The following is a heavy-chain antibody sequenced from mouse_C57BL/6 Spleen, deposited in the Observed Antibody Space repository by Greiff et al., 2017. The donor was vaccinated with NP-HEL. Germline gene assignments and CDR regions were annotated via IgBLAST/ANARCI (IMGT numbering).Heavy chain of an antibody. J-gene: IGHJ4*01. D-gene: IGHD2-1*01. CDR1: GYSFTGYF. Sequence: EVKLMESGPELVKPGDSVKISCKASGYSFTGYFMNWVMQSHGKSLEWIGRINPYNGDTFYNQKFKGKATLTVDKSSSTAHMELRSLTSEDSAVYYCARYYYGNYGAMDYWGQGTSVTVSS. V-gene: IGHV1-20*01. CDR2: INPYNGDT. CDR3: ARYYYGNYGAMDY.